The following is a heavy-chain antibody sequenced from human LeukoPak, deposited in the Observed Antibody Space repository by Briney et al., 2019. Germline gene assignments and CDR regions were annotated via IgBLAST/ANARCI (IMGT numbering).Heavy chain of an antibody. V-gene: IGHV4-59*01. D-gene: IGHD1-26*01. J-gene: IGHJ3*02. Sequence: PSETLSLTCTVSGGSISSYYWSWIRQPPGKGLEWIGHIYYSGSTNYNPSLKSRVTISVDTSRNQFSLKLISVTAADTAVYYCARFLRGATNALEIWGQGTMVTVSS. CDR2: IYYSGST. CDR3: ARFLRGATNALEI. CDR1: GGSISSYY.